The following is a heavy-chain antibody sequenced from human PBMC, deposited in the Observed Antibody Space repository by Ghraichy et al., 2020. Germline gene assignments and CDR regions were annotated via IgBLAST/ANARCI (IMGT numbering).Heavy chain of an antibody. CDR3: ATGLGVVATIEDAFDI. CDR1: GYTLTELS. V-gene: IGHV1-24*01. D-gene: IGHD5-12*01. Sequence: ASVKVSCKVSGYTLTELSMHWVRQAPGKGLEWMGGFDPEDGETIYAQKFQGRVTMTEDTSTDTAYMELSSLRSEDTAVYYCATGLGVVATIEDAFDIWGQGTLVTVSS. J-gene: IGHJ3*02. CDR2: FDPEDGET.